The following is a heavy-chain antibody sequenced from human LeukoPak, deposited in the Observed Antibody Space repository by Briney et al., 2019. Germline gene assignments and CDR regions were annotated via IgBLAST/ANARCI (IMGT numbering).Heavy chain of an antibody. D-gene: IGHD5-12*01. V-gene: IGHV3-48*03. CDR1: GFTFSSYE. CDR2: ISSSGSTI. J-gene: IGHJ4*02. Sequence: HTGGSLRLSCAASGFTFSSYEMNWVRQAPGKGLEWVSYISSSGSTIYYADSVKGRFTISRDNAKNSLYLQMNSLRAEDTAAYYCAREGGGSGYDMWGQGTLVTVSS. CDR3: AREGGGSGYDM.